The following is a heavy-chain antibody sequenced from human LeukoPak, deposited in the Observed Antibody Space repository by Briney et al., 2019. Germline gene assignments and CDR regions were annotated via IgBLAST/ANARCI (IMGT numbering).Heavy chain of an antibody. CDR3: ARDLPIRRYSYGPDYWYSDL. V-gene: IGHV4-4*07. D-gene: IGHD5-18*01. J-gene: IGHJ2*01. CDR2: IYTSGST. CDR1: GGSISSYY. Sequence: SETLSLTCTVSGGSISSYYWSWIRQPAGKGLEWIGRIYTSGSTNYNPSLKSRVTMSVDTSKNQFSLKLSSVTAADTAVYYCARDLPIRRYSYGPDYWYSDLWGRGTLVTVSS.